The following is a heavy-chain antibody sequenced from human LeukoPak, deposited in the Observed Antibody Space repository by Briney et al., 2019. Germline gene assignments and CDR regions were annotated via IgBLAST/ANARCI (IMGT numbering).Heavy chain of an antibody. J-gene: IGHJ3*02. CDR2: ISSSGGST. D-gene: IGHD3-10*01. CDR1: GFTFSSYA. V-gene: IGHV3-23*01. CDR3: AKDCYYGLGSPTTYDAFDI. Sequence: GGSLRLSCAASGFTFSSYAMSWVRQAPGKGLEWVSAISSSGGSTYNADSVKGRFTISRDNSKNTLYLEMNSLRAEDTAVYYCAKDCYYGLGSPTTYDAFDIWGQGTMVTVSS.